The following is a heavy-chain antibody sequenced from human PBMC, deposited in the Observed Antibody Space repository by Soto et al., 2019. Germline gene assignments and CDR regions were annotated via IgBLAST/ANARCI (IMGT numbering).Heavy chain of an antibody. V-gene: IGHV3-11*06. D-gene: IGHD5-18*01. CDR1: GFTFSDYY. Sequence: QVQLVESGGGLVKPGGSLRLSCAASGFTFSDYYMSWIRQAPGKGLEWVSYISSSSSYTNYADSVKGRFTISRDNAKNSLYLQMNRLRAEDTDVYYCARVGGYSYGYAYWGQGTLVTVSS. CDR3: ARVGGYSYGYAY. J-gene: IGHJ4*02. CDR2: ISSSSSYT.